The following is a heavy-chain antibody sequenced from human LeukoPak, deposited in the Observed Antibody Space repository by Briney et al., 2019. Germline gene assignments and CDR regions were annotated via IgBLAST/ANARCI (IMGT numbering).Heavy chain of an antibody. D-gene: IGHD3-10*01. CDR1: GFTFSSYA. CDR2: ISGSGGST. J-gene: IGHJ4*02. V-gene: IGHV3-23*01. CDR3: AKGSSITMVRGVIFQDFDY. Sequence: PGGSLRLSCAASGFTFSSYAMRWVRQAPGKGREGVTAISGSGGSTDYADSVKGRFTISRDNSQNPLYLQMNSLRAEDTAVYYCAKGSSITMVRGVIFQDFDYWGQGTLVTVSS.